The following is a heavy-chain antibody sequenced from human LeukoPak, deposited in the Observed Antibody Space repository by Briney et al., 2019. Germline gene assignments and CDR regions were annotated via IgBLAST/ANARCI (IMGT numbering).Heavy chain of an antibody. CDR3: ARAPYWGSSDDYNWFDP. J-gene: IGHJ5*02. V-gene: IGHV1-8*03. CDR1: GYTLTELS. Sequence: ASVKVSCKVSGYTLTELSMHWVRQAPGQGLEWMGWMNPNSGNTGYAQKFQGRVTITRNTSISTAYMELSSLRSEDTAVYYCARAPYWGSSDDYNWFDPWGQGTLVTVSS. CDR2: MNPNSGNT. D-gene: IGHD2-8*02.